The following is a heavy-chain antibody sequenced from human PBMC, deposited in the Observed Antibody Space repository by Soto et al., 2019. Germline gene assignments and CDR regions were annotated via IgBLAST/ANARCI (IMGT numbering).Heavy chain of an antibody. CDR3: VRDQPQIVGATYYYGMDV. J-gene: IGHJ6*02. D-gene: IGHD1-26*01. V-gene: IGHV3-48*02. Sequence: EVQLVESGGGLVQPGGSLRLSCAASGFTFSSYSMNWVRQAPGKGLEWVSYISSSSSTIYYADSVKGRFTISRDNAKNSPYLQMNSLRDEDTAVYYCVRDQPQIVGATYYYGMDVWGQGTTVTVSS. CDR2: ISSSSSTI. CDR1: GFTFSSYS.